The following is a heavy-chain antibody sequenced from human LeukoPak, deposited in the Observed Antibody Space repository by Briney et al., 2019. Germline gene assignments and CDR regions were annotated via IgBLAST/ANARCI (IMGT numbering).Heavy chain of an antibody. Sequence: GESLKISCKGSGYSFTSYWIGWVRQMPGKGLEWMGIIYPGDSDTRYSPSFQGQVTISADKSISTAYLQWSSLKASDTAMYYCARRGYCTNGVCHPFDYWGQGTLVTVSS. J-gene: IGHJ4*02. CDR3: ARRGYCTNGVCHPFDY. CDR2: IYPGDSDT. V-gene: IGHV5-51*01. D-gene: IGHD2-8*01. CDR1: GYSFTSYW.